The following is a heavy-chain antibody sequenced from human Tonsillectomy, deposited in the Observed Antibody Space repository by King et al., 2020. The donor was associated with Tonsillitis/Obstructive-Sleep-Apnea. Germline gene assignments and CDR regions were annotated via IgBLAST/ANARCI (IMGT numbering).Heavy chain of an antibody. Sequence: QVQLQQWGAGLLKPSETLSLTCDVYGVSVSGNYWNWIRQPPGKGLEWIGEINHRGGITYNPSLKSRVTISVDTSKNHLSLRLSSVTAADTAVYYCARDVPSGDWGQGTLVTVSS. CDR3: ARDVPSGD. J-gene: IGHJ4*02. CDR1: GVSVSGNY. V-gene: IGHV4-34*01. D-gene: IGHD6-25*01. CDR2: INHRGGI.